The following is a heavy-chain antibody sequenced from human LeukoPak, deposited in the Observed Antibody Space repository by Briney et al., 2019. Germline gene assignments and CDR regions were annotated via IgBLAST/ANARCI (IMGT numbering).Heavy chain of an antibody. D-gene: IGHD3-22*01. J-gene: IGHJ4*02. V-gene: IGHV3-23*01. CDR3: AKGPYYYDSSGSRFDY. CDR1: GFTFSSYA. CDR2: INNSGGST. Sequence: GGSLRLSCAASGFTFSSYATNWVRQAPGKGLEWVSTINNSGGSTYYADSVKGRFTISKDNSKNTLYLQMNSLRAEDTAVYYCAKGPYYYDSSGSRFDYWGQGTLVTVSS.